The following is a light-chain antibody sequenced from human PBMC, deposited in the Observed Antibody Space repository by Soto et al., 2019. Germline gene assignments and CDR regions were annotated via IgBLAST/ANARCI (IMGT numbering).Light chain of an antibody. Sequence: QSVLTQPPSASGSPGQSVTISCTGTSSDVGGYNYVSWYQQHPGKAPKLMISEVSKRPSGVPDRFSGSKSGNTASLTVSGLQAEDEADYCCSSFAGNTNVVFGGGTKLTVL. CDR3: SSFAGNTNVV. V-gene: IGLV2-8*01. CDR1: SSDVGGYNY. J-gene: IGLJ2*01. CDR2: EVS.